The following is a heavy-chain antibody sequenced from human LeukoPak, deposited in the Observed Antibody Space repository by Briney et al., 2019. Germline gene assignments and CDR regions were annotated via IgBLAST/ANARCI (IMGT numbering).Heavy chain of an antibody. D-gene: IGHD3-9*01. J-gene: IGHJ4*02. CDR3: VRGADTGYSSDS. Sequence: PGRSLRLSCAASGFTFSSYEMNWVRQAPGKGLEWVSYISSSGSTIYYADSVKGRFSISRDNAENTLYLQMNSLRVEDTAVYYCVRGADTGYSSDSWGQGTLVTVSS. CDR1: GFTFSSYE. CDR2: ISSSGSTI. V-gene: IGHV3-48*03.